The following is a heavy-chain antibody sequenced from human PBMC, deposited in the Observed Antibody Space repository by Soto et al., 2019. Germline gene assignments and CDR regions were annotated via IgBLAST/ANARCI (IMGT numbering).Heavy chain of an antibody. V-gene: IGHV1-3*01. CDR3: ARVGDYDYIWGSYRSSLDY. J-gene: IGHJ4*02. D-gene: IGHD3-16*02. CDR2: INAGNGNT. Sequence: ASVKVSCKASGYTFTSYAMHWVRQAPGQRLEWMGWINAGNGNTKYSQKFQGRVTITRDTSASTAYMELSSLRSEDTAVYYCARVGDYDYIWGSYRSSLDYWGQGTLVTVSS. CDR1: GYTFTSYA.